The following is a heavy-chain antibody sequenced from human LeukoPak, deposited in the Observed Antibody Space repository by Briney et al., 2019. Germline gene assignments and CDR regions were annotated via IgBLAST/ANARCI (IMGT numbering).Heavy chain of an antibody. CDR3: ARDDYGSGSYYNGDPGDY. CDR2: IIPILGIA. J-gene: IGHJ4*02. D-gene: IGHD3-10*01. V-gene: IGHV1-69*04. CDR1: GGTFSSYT. Sequence: ASVKVSCKASGGTFSSYTISWVRQAPGQGLEWMGRIIPILGIANYAQKFQGRVTITADKSTSTAYMELSSLRSEDTAVYYCARDDYGSGSYYNGDPGDYWGQGNPGHRLL.